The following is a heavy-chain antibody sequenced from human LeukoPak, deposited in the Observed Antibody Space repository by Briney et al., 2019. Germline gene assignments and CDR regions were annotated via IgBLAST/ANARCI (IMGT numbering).Heavy chain of an antibody. J-gene: IGHJ4*02. Sequence: PSETLSLTCTVSDGSISSYYWSWIREPPGKRLEWLGYIYYSGSTNYSASPKSGLSISVDTSKKQFFLMLSSVTAADAAVYYCGRRAAAGTGVVAVFDYWGPGTLVTVSS. CDR3: GRRAAAGTGVVAVFDY. CDR1: DGSISSYY. CDR2: IYYSGST. V-gene: IGHV4-59*08. D-gene: IGHD6-13*01.